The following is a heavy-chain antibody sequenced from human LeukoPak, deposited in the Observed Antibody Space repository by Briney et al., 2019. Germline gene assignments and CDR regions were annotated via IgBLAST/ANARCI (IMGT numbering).Heavy chain of an antibody. V-gene: IGHV3-48*03. J-gene: IGHJ4*02. CDR2: ISGSGRTI. D-gene: IGHD3-16*02. Sequence: GGSLRLSCAASGFTFSSYEMNWVRQAPGKGLEWVSYISGSGRTIFYADSVKGRSTISRDNAKNSLYLQMNSLRAEDTAVYYCARLYWGSYRFLDYWGQGTLVTVSS. CDR1: GFTFSSYE. CDR3: ARLYWGSYRFLDY.